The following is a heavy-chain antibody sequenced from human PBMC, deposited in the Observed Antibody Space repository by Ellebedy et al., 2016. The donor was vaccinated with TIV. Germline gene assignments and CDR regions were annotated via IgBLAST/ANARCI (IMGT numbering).Heavy chain of an antibody. V-gene: IGHV6-1*01. D-gene: IGHD1-26*01. CDR1: GDSVSSNSAA. J-gene: IGHJ4*02. Sequence: SQTLSLTXXISGDSVSSNSAAWNWIRQSPSRGLEWLGRTCYRSKWFSEYALSVKSRITFNADTSKNQFSLQLNSVTPEDTAVYYCARDPTEDQGLDSWGQGTLVTVSS. CDR2: TCYRSKWFS. CDR3: ARDPTEDQGLDS.